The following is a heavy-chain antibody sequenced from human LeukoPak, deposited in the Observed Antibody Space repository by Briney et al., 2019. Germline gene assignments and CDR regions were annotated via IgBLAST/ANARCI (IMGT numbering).Heavy chain of an antibody. CDR3: ARDPNGDYIGTFDM. J-gene: IGHJ3*02. D-gene: IGHD4-17*01. CDR1: GFTFSSSG. Sequence: GGSLRLSCAASGFTFSSSGMSWVRQAPGRGLEWVSSISGSGGGTQYADSVQGRFAISRDNSKNVLYLQMNSLRAEDTAVYFCARDPNGDYIGTFDMWGRGTMVSVSS. V-gene: IGHV3-23*01. CDR2: ISGSGGGT.